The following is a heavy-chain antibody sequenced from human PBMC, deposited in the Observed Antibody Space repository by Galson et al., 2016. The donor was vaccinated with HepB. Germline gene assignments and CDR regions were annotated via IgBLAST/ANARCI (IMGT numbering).Heavy chain of an antibody. CDR1: GIAFSTYA. CDR2: ISSSSGIV. J-gene: IGHJ4*02. D-gene: IGHD1-26*01. Sequence: SLRLSCAASGIAFSTYAMNWVRQAPGKGLEWVSYISSSSGIVYYGDSVKGRFTISRDNAKNSLYLNMSSLRDEDTAIYYCATSLSGVAGADWGQGTPVIVSS. V-gene: IGHV3-48*02. CDR3: ATSLSGVAGAD.